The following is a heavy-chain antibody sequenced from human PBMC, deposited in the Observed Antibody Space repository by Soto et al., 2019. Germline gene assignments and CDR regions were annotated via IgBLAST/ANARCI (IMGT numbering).Heavy chain of an antibody. D-gene: IGHD3-9*01. V-gene: IGHV4-34*01. J-gene: IGHJ4*02. CDR2: INHSGVI. Sequence: QVQLQQWGAGLLKPSDTLSLTCAVYGGSVSNYYWSWIRHPPGKGLEWIGEINHSGVINYNPYLKSRVTISVDTSKKQFSLKLTSVTAADTAMYYCASPGFLRFFDWPYDFWGQGTLVTVSS. CDR3: ASPGFLRFFDWPYDF. CDR1: GGSVSNYY.